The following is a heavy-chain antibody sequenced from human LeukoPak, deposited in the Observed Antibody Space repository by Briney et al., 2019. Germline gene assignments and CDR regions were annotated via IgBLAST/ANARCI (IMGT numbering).Heavy chain of an antibody. CDR3: ARGVIVVVPAANNWFDP. D-gene: IGHD2-2*01. Sequence: ASVKVSCKASGYTFTSYYMHWVRQAPRQGLEWMGIINPSGGNTSYAQKFQGRVTMTRDTSTSTVYMELSSLRSEDTAVYYCARGVIVVVPAANNWFDPWGQGTLVTVSS. J-gene: IGHJ5*02. CDR2: INPSGGNT. V-gene: IGHV1-46*01. CDR1: GYTFTSYY.